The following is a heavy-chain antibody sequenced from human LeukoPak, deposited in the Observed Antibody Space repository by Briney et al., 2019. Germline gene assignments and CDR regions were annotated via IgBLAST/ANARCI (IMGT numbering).Heavy chain of an antibody. J-gene: IGHJ4*02. CDR1: GFTFSSYG. Sequence: GGSLRLSCAASGFTFSSYGMHWVRQAPGKGLEWVAVISYDGSNKYYADSVKGRFTISRDNSKNTLYLQMNSLRAEDTAVYYCAKLVYYDSSGYSANDYWAREPWSPSPQ. D-gene: IGHD3-22*01. V-gene: IGHV3-30*18. CDR2: ISYDGSNK. CDR3: AKLVYYDSSGYSANDY.